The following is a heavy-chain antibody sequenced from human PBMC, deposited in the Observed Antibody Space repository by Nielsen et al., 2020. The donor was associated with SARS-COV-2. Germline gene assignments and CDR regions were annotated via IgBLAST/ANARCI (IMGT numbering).Heavy chain of an antibody. V-gene: IGHV3-7*03. CDR2: IKQDGSEK. CDR3: AKDGAAAGTTFDY. CDR1: GFTFSSYW. Sequence: GGSLRLSCAASGFTFSSYWMSWVRQAPGKGLEWVANIKQDGSEKYYEDSVKGRFTISRDNAKNSLYLQMNSLRAEDTALYYCAKDGAAAGTTFDYWGQGTLVTVSS. J-gene: IGHJ4*02. D-gene: IGHD6-13*01.